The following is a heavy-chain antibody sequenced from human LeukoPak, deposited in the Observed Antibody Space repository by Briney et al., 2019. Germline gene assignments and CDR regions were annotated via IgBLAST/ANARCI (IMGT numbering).Heavy chain of an antibody. J-gene: IGHJ4*02. CDR2: INHSGST. Sequence: SETLSLTCAVYGGSFSGYYWSWIRQPPGKGLEWIGEINHSGSTNYNPSLKSRVTISVDTSKNQFSLKLSSVTAADTAVYYCARGKAVAGTPYDYWGQGTLVTVSS. CDR3: ARGKAVAGTPYDY. V-gene: IGHV4-34*01. D-gene: IGHD6-19*01. CDR1: GGSFSGYY.